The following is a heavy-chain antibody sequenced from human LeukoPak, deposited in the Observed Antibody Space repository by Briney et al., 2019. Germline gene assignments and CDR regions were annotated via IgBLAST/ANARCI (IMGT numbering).Heavy chain of an antibody. V-gene: IGHV4-59*01. CDR3: ASGAHGDSFDY. CDR1: GGSISGYF. Sequence: SETQSLTCTVSGGSISGYFWTWIRQPPGKGLEWIGYISYSGSTNYNPSLKSRVTISVDTSKNQFSLKLSSVTAADTAVYYCASGAHGDSFDYWGQGTLVAVSS. D-gene: IGHD4-17*01. J-gene: IGHJ4*02. CDR2: ISYSGST.